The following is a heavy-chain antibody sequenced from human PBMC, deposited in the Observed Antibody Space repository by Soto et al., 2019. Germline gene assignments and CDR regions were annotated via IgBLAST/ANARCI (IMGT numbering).Heavy chain of an antibody. CDR1: GFTFSSYA. D-gene: IGHD2-8*01. V-gene: IGHV3-23*01. Sequence: HPGGSLRLSCAASGFTFSSYAMSWVRQAPGKGLEWVSAISGSGGSTYYADSVKGRFTISRDNSKNTLYLQMNSLRAEDTAVYYCAKGLMVYAKVVYYFDYLGQGTLVPVSS. CDR2: ISGSGGST. J-gene: IGHJ4*02. CDR3: AKGLMVYAKVVYYFDY.